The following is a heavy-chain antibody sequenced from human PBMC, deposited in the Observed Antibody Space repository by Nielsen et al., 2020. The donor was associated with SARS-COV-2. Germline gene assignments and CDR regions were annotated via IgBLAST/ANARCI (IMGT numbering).Heavy chain of an antibody. Sequence: ASVKVSCKAYGYTFTNYGISWVRQAPGQGLEWMGWISGYNGDTNYAQKFQDRATITADESTNTVYMELSSLRSEDTAVYYCARHDYGGNSPIDSWGQGTLLTVSS. CDR1: GYTFTNYG. D-gene: IGHD4-23*01. CDR3: ARHDYGGNSPIDS. J-gene: IGHJ4*02. V-gene: IGHV1-18*04. CDR2: ISGYNGDT.